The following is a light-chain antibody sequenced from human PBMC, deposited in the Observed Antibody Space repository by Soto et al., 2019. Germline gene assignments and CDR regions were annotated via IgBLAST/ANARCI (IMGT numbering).Light chain of an antibody. Sequence: EIVLTQSPATLSLSPGERATLSCRASQSFSSYLAWYQQKPGQAPRLLIYDASNRATGIPARFSGSGSATAFTLTISSLEPEDVAVYYCQQRSNGPLWTFGQGTKVEIK. J-gene: IGKJ1*01. V-gene: IGKV3-11*01. CDR2: DAS. CDR3: QQRSNGPLWT. CDR1: QSFSSY.